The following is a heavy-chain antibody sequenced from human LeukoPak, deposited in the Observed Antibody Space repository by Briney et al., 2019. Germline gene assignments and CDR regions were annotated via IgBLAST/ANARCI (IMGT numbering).Heavy chain of an antibody. V-gene: IGHV3-64D*06. Sequence: GGSLRLSCSASGFTFSSYAMHGVRQAPGKGLEYVSAISSNGGSTYYADSVKGRFTISRDNSKNTLYLQMSSLRAEDTAVYYCVKEELSCSWEFFDYWGQGTLVTVSS. CDR1: GFTFSSYA. J-gene: IGHJ4*02. CDR3: VKEELSCSWEFFDY. CDR2: ISSNGGST. D-gene: IGHD6-13*01.